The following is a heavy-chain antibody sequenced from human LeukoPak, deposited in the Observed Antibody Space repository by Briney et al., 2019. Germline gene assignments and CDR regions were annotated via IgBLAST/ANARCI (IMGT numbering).Heavy chain of an antibody. CDR3: AKDRGGMWYSNSFYFDY. CDR1: RFTFDDYG. J-gene: IGHJ4*02. Sequence: GGSLRLSCAASRFTFDDYGMSWVRQAPGKGLEWVSGINWNGGSTGYAGSVKGRFTISRDNAKNSLYLQMNSLKVEDTAVYYCAKDRGGMWYSNSFYFDYWGQGTLVTVSS. V-gene: IGHV3-20*04. CDR2: INWNGGST. D-gene: IGHD3-10*01.